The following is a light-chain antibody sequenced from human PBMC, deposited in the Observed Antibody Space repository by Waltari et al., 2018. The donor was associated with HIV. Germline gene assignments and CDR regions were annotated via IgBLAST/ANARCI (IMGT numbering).Light chain of an antibody. V-gene: IGLV3-21*04. Sequence: SYVLTQPPSVSVAPGKTAKITCGGYNIGGKSVHWYQQKPGQAPVLVVYYDSDRPSGSPERFSGSNSDTTATLTISRVEAGDEADYYCQVWDANSDHWVFGGGTKLTVL. J-gene: IGLJ3*02. CDR1: NIGGKS. CDR2: YDS. CDR3: QVWDANSDHWV.